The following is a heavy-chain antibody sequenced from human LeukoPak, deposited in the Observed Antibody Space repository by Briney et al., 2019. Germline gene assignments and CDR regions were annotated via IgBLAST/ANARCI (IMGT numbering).Heavy chain of an antibody. CDR1: GYTFTSYD. Sequence: ASVKVSCKASGYTFTSYDINWVRQATGQGLEWMGWMNPNSGNTGYAQKFQGRVTMTRNTSISTAYMELSSLRSEDTAVYYCARVRRARGRLDYWGQGTLVTVSS. V-gene: IGHV1-8*01. CDR2: MNPNSGNT. J-gene: IGHJ4*02. CDR3: ARVRRARGRLDY. D-gene: IGHD3-10*01.